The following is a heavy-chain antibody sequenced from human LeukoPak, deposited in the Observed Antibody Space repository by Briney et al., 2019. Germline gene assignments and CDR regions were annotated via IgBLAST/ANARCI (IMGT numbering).Heavy chain of an antibody. J-gene: IGHJ6*03. CDR1: GGTFSSHA. CDR2: IIPIFGTA. CDR3: ARSVSGGYSDYYYYMDV. Sequence: SVKVSCKASGGTFSSHAISWVRQAPGQGLEWMGGIIPIFGTANYAQKFQGRVTITADESTSTAYMELSSLRSEDTAVYYCARSVSGGYSDYYYYMDVWGKGTTVTVSS. D-gene: IGHD1-26*01. V-gene: IGHV1-69*13.